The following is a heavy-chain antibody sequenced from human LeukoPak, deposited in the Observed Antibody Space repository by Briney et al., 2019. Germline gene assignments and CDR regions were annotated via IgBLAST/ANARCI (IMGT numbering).Heavy chain of an antibody. CDR2: ISGSGGST. V-gene: IGHV3-23*01. CDR3: AKAGYCSGGSCYWDFDY. CDR1: GFTFSSYA. D-gene: IGHD2-15*01. J-gene: IGHJ4*02. Sequence: GGSLRLSCAASGFTFSSYAMSWVRQAPGKGLEWVSAISGSGGSTYYADSVKGRFTISRDNSKNTLYLQMNSLRAEDTAVYYCAKAGYCSGGSCYWDFDYWGQGTLVTVSS.